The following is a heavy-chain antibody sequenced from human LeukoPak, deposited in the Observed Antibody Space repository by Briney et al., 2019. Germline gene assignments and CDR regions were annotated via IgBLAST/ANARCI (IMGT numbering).Heavy chain of an antibody. V-gene: IGHV3-21*01. CDR3: ARGVYGDYEKAPVDY. D-gene: IGHD4-17*01. CDR2: ISSSSSYI. Sequence: PGGSLRLSCAASGFTFSSYSMNWVRQAPGKVLEWVSSISSSSSYIYYADSVKGRFTISRDNAKNSLYLQMNSLRAEDTAVYYCARGVYGDYEKAPVDYWGQGTLVTVSS. CDR1: GFTFSSYS. J-gene: IGHJ4*02.